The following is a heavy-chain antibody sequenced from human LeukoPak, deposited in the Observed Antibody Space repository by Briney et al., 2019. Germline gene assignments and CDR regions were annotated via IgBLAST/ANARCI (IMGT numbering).Heavy chain of an antibody. Sequence: PSETLSLTCTVSGYSISSGYYWGWIRQPPGKGLEWIGSIYHSGSTYYNPSLKSRVTISVDTSKNQFSLKLSSVTAADTAVYYCARDPQAYYYGSGSYYSPNWFDPWGQGTLVTVSS. CDR1: GYSISSGYY. V-gene: IGHV4-38-2*02. CDR2: IYHSGST. J-gene: IGHJ5*02. CDR3: ARDPQAYYYGSGSYYSPNWFDP. D-gene: IGHD3-10*01.